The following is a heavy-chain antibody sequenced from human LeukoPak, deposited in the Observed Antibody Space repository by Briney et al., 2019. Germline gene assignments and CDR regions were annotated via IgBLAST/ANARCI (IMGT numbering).Heavy chain of an antibody. CDR3: ARGTKGGIVGATGAFDI. J-gene: IGHJ3*02. Sequence: ASVKVSCKASGGTFSSYVISWVRQAPGQGLEWMGRIIPIFGTANYAQKFQGRVTITTDESTSTAYMELSSLRSEDTAVYYCARGTKGGIVGATGAFDIWGQGTMVTVSS. D-gene: IGHD1-26*01. CDR1: GGTFSSYV. CDR2: IIPIFGTA. V-gene: IGHV1-69*05.